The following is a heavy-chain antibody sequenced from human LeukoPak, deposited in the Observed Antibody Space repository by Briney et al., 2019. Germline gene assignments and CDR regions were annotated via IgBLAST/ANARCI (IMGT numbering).Heavy chain of an antibody. V-gene: IGHV3-53*01. CDR1: GFTVSSNY. CDR2: IYSGGST. Sequence: GGSLRLSCAASGFTVSSNYMSWVRQAPGKGLEWVSIIYSGGSTFYADSVKGRFTISRDNSKNTLYLQMNSLRAEDTAVYYCARGGSYLSAFDIWGQGTMLTVSS. CDR3: ARGGSYLSAFDI. J-gene: IGHJ3*02. D-gene: IGHD1-26*01.